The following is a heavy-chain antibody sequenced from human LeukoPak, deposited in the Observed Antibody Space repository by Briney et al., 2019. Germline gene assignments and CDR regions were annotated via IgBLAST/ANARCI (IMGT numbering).Heavy chain of an antibody. CDR3: ARIHGPGGQYYYGMDV. CDR2: ISSGGSTI. CDR1: GFTFRTYG. V-gene: IGHV3-48*03. J-gene: IGHJ6*02. Sequence: GGSLRLSCAASGFTFRTYGMNWVRQAPGKGLEWVSYISSGGSTIFYADSVKGRFTISRDNAKNSLYLQMNSLRAEDTAVYYCARIHGPGGQYYYGMDVWGQGTTVTISS. D-gene: IGHD3-16*01.